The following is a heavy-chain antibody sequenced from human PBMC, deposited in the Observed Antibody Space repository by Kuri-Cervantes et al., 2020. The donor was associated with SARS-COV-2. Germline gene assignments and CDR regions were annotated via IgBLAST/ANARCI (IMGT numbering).Heavy chain of an antibody. CDR2: TSFDENNK. Sequence: GESLKISCAASGFAFRSYGMHLVRQAPGKGLEWVAVTSFDENNKRYADSVKGRFSISRDNSKNTLYLQMNSLKVEDTAVYYCAKDLWEWERFYFYGMDVWGQGTTVTVSS. D-gene: IGHD1-26*01. V-gene: IGHV3-30*18. CDR3: AKDLWEWERFYFYGMDV. CDR1: GFAFRSYG. J-gene: IGHJ6*02.